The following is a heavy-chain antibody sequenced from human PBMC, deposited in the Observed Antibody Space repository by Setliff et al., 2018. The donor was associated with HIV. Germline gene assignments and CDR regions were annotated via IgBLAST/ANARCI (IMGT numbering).Heavy chain of an antibody. Sequence: GASVKVSCKASGYTFTGYYIHWVRQAPGQGLQWMGRINPNIGSTNYAQNFQGRATMTRDTSVNTAFMELSNLRSDDTAVYFCARQLSNSLDHWGQGTPVTVSS. CDR2: INPNIGST. CDR1: GYTFTGYY. CDR3: ARQLSNSLDH. J-gene: IGHJ4*02. V-gene: IGHV1-2*06. D-gene: IGHD1-1*01.